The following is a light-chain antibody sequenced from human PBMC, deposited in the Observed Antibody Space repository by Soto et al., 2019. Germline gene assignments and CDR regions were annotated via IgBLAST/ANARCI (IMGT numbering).Light chain of an antibody. CDR2: EVS. Sequence: QSALTQPASVSGSPGQSITISCTGTSSDVGGYNYVSWYQQHPGKAPKLMIYEVSNRPSGVSNRFSGSKSGNTASLTISGLQAEDGADYYCTSYTSSSIVVFAGGPSSPS. V-gene: IGLV2-14*01. CDR1: SSDVGGYNY. CDR3: TSYTSSSIVV. J-gene: IGLJ2*01.